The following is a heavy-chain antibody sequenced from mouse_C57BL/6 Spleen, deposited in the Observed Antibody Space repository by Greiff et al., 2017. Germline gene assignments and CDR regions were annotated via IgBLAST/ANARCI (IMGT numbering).Heavy chain of an antibody. Sequence: VQLQQPGAELVKPGASVKMSCKASGYTFTSYWITWVKQRPGQGLEWIGDIYPGSGSTNYNEKFKSKATLTVDTSSSTAYMQLSSLTSEDSAVYYCARETYYYGSYYAMDYWGQGTSVTVSS. CDR1: GYTFTSYW. D-gene: IGHD1-1*01. V-gene: IGHV1-55*01. CDR3: ARETYYYGSYYAMDY. CDR2: IYPGSGST. J-gene: IGHJ4*01.